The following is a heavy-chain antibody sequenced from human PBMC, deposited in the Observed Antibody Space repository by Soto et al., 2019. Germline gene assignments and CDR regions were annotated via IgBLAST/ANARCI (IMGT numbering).Heavy chain of an antibody. V-gene: IGHV3-64*01. D-gene: IGHD6-6*01. J-gene: IGHJ6*03. CDR1: GFTLSGYA. CDR2: ISSNGVGT. Sequence: GGSLRLSCAASGFTLSGYAMDWVRQAPGKGLEYVSGISSNGVGTYYANSVQGRFAISRDNSKNTVYLQMGSLRPEDMAVYYSAAGARPDFYYMDVWGKGTTVTVSS. CDR3: AAGARPDFYYMDV.